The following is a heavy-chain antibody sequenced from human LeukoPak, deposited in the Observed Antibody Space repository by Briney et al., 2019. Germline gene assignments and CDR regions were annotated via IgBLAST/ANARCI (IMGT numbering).Heavy chain of an antibody. Sequence: GGSLRLSCAASGFTFRNYWMDWVRQAPGKGLEWIGRSRNKANSHSSEYAASVKGRFTISRDGSGNLMYLQMNSLKIDDTAVYFCARDGGERGNSAFDVWGQGTEVTVSS. CDR3: ARDGGERGNSAFDV. J-gene: IGHJ3*01. V-gene: IGHV3-72*01. D-gene: IGHD3-16*01. CDR2: SRNKANSHSS. CDR1: GFTFRNYW.